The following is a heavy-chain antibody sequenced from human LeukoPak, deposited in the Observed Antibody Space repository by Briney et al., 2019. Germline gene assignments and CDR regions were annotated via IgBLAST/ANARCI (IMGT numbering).Heavy chain of an antibody. J-gene: IGHJ4*02. CDR1: GGSFSGYY. Sequence: PSETLSLTCAVYGGSFSGYYWSWIRQPPGKGLEWIGEINHSGSTNYNPSLTSRVTISVDTSKNQFSLKLSSVTAADTAVYYCARGGSRPVVVVAASNQSMDYWGQGTLVTVSS. V-gene: IGHV4-34*01. CDR3: ARGGSRPVVVVAASNQSMDY. D-gene: IGHD2-15*01. CDR2: INHSGST.